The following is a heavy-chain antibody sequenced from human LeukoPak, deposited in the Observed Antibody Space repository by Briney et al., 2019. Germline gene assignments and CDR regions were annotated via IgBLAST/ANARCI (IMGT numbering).Heavy chain of an antibody. D-gene: IGHD2-15*01. V-gene: IGHV3-11*01. CDR2: ISSSGSAM. J-gene: IGHJ3*02. CDR1: GFTFSDYY. Sequence: PGGSLRLSCAASGFTFSDYYMSWIRQTPGKGLEWVSYISSSGSAMFYADSVKGRFTISRDNAKNSLYLQMNSLRAEDTAVYYCARVVYCSGGSCHIFAFDIWSQGTMVTVFS. CDR3: ARVVYCSGGSCHIFAFDI.